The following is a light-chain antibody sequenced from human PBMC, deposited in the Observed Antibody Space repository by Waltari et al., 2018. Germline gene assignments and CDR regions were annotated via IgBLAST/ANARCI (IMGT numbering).Light chain of an antibody. V-gene: IGLV2-8*01. CDR3: NSYAGSNNLGV. Sequence: QSALTQPPSASGSPGQSVTISCTGTSSDVGGYNYVSWYQQHPGKAPKLLIYGVDKGPSGVPARFSGSKSGNTASLTVSGLQAEDEADYYCNSYAGSNNLGVFGGGTKLTVL. CDR2: GVD. J-gene: IGLJ3*02. CDR1: SSDVGGYNY.